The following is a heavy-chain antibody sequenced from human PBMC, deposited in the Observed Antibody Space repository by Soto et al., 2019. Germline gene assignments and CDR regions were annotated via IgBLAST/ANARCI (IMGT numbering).Heavy chain of an antibody. D-gene: IGHD3-3*01. CDR3: ARELIFGVVKGYYYYMDV. CDR1: GDSVSSNSAA. J-gene: IGHJ6*03. Sequence: SQTLSLTCAISGDSVSSNSAAWNWIRQSPSRGLEWLGRTYYRSKWYNDYAVSVKSRITINPDTSKNQFSLQLNSVTPEDTAVYYCARELIFGVVKGYYYYMDVWGKGTTVTSP. CDR2: TYYRSKWYN. V-gene: IGHV6-1*01.